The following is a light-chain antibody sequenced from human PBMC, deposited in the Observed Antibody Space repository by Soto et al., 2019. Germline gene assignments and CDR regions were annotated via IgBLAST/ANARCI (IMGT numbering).Light chain of an antibody. CDR3: SSYTSSFIYV. Sequence: QSALTQPASASGSPGQSITISCTGTSSDFGVYNYVSWYQQHPDKAPKLIIYEVSDRPSGVSNRFSGSKSGNTASLTISGLQAEDEAYYYCSSYTSSFIYVFGSGTKLTVL. CDR1: SSDFGVYNY. CDR2: EVS. J-gene: IGLJ1*01. V-gene: IGLV2-14*01.